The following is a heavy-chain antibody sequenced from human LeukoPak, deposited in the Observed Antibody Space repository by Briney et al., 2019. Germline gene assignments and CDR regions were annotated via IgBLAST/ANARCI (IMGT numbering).Heavy chain of an antibody. CDR2: IYSGGST. V-gene: IGHV3-66*01. D-gene: IGHD3-10*01. CDR3: AKEGEGGYFDY. Sequence: GGSLRLSCAASGFTVSSNYMTWVRQAPGKGLKWVSVIYSGGSTYYEDSVKSRFTTSRDNSKNTLYLQMNSLRVEDTAVYYCAKEGEGGYFDYWGQGTLVTVSS. J-gene: IGHJ4*02. CDR1: GFTVSSNY.